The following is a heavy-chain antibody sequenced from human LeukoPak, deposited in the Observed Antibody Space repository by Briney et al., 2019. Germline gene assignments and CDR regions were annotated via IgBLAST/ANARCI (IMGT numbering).Heavy chain of an antibody. J-gene: IGHJ4*02. V-gene: IGHV1-2*02. D-gene: IGHD6-19*01. CDR1: GYTFTGYY. CDR2: IDPNSGGT. Sequence: ASVKVSCKASGYTFTGYYMHWVRQAPGQGREWMAGIDPNSGGTNDAQKFQGRVTMTRDTSISTAYMEPSRLRSDDPAVYYCARGGRSSGWYYFDYWGQGTLVTVSS. CDR3: ARGGRSSGWYYFDY.